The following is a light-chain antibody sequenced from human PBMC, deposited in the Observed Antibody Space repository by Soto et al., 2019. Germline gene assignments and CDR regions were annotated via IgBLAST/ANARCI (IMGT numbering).Light chain of an antibody. CDR1: QSVSDSY. Sequence: EIVLTQSPGTLSLSPGERVTLSCRASQSVSDSYLAWYQQKPGQTPRLLIFGASSRATGIPHRFSGSGSGTDFTLTISRLDPEEFAVYYCQQYGTPPYAFGQGTKLEI. V-gene: IGKV3-20*01. CDR3: QQYGTPPYA. J-gene: IGKJ2*01. CDR2: GAS.